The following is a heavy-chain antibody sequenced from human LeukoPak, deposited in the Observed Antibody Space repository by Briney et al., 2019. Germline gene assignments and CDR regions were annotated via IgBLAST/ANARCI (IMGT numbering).Heavy chain of an antibody. CDR1: GGTFSSYA. V-gene: IGHV1-69*13. CDR2: IIPIFGTA. Sequence: SVKVSCKASGGTFSSYAISWVRQAPGQGLEWMGGIIPIFGTANYAQKSQGRVTITADESTSTAYMELSSLRSEDTAVYYCARDPAPYCSSASCYLWGQGTLVTVSS. CDR3: ARDPAPYCSSASCYL. J-gene: IGHJ4*02. D-gene: IGHD2-2*01.